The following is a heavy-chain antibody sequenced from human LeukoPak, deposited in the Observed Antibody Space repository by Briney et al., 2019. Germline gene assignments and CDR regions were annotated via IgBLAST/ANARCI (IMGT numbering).Heavy chain of an antibody. D-gene: IGHD3-22*01. CDR3: ARDASRAHYYDSSGRAAFDI. V-gene: IGHV4-30-2*01. CDR1: GGSISSGGYS. Sequence: SETLSLTCAVSGGSISSGGYSWSWIRQPPGKGLEWIGYIYHSGSTYYNPSLKSRVTISVDRSKNQFSLKLSSVTAADTAVYYCARDASRAHYYDSSGRAAFDIWGQGTIVTVSS. CDR2: IYHSGST. J-gene: IGHJ3*02.